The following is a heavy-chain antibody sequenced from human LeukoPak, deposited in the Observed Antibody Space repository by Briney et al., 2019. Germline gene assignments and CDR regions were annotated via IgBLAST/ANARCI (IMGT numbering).Heavy chain of an antibody. Sequence: ASVKVSCKASGGTFSSYAISWVRQAPGQGLEWMGWINPNSGGTNYAQKFQGRVTMTRDTSISTAYMELSRLRSDDTAVYYCARAAHYYDSSGYYPNDAFDIWGQGTMVTVSS. CDR2: INPNSGGT. CDR3: ARAAHYYDSSGYYPNDAFDI. CDR1: GGTFSSYA. V-gene: IGHV1-2*02. D-gene: IGHD3-22*01. J-gene: IGHJ3*02.